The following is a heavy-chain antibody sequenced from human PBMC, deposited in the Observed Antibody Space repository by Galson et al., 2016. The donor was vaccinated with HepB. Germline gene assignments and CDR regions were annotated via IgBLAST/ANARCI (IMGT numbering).Heavy chain of an antibody. J-gene: IGHJ6*02. D-gene: IGHD5-18*01. V-gene: IGHV6-1*01. CDR2: TYYRSQWFN. Sequence: CAISGDSVTNDDTIRNWIRQSPSRGLEWLGRTYYRSQWFNEYAVSVKSRITINSDTSRNQFSLQLDSVTPDDTAAYFCTRGYMHTGMNVWGQGTTVTVSS. CDR1: GDSVTNDDTI. CDR3: TRGYMHTGMNV.